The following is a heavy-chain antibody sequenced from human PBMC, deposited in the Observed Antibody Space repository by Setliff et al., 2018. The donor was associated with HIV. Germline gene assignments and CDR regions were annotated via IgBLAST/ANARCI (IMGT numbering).Heavy chain of an antibody. D-gene: IGHD3-22*01. Sequence: SETLSLTCTVSGGSTSTSGYYWGWIRQPPGKGLEWIGSVYYSGTTYISPSLKSRLTISIDRSTNQFSLRLNSMTAADMAMYYCARSSRGYYNPLFDYWGQGTLVTVS. J-gene: IGHJ4*02. CDR3: ARSSRGYYNPLFDY. CDR2: VYYSGTT. V-gene: IGHV4-39*01. CDR1: GGSTSTSGYY.